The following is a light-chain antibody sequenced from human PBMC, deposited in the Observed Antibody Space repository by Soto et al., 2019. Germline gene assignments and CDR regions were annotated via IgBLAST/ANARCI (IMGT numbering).Light chain of an antibody. Sequence: QSVLTQPASVSGSPGQSITISCTGPHSDIGSSNLVSWFQQHPGKVPKVMIYEGTNRPSGVSTRFSGSKSGNTASLTISGLQVEDEDDDYCSSYAGSSTFVVFGGGTKLTVL. CDR2: EGT. CDR1: HSDIGSSNL. V-gene: IGLV2-23*03. J-gene: IGLJ2*01. CDR3: SSYAGSSTFVV.